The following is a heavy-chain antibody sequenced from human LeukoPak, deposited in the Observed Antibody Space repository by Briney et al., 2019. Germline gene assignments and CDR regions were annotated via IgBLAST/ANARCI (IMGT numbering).Heavy chain of an antibody. CDR1: GGSISSGSYY. Sequence: PSETLSLTCTVSGGSISSGSYYWSWIRQPAGKGLEWIGRIYTSGSTNYNPSLKSRVTISVDTSKNQFSLKLSSVTAADTAVYYCARETLGGFDLWGRGTLVTVSS. V-gene: IGHV4-61*02. J-gene: IGHJ2*01. D-gene: IGHD3-10*01. CDR2: IYTSGST. CDR3: ARETLGGFDL.